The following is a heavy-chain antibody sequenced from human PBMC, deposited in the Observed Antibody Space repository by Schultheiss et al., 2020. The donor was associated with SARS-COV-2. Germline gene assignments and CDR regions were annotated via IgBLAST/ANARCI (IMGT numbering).Heavy chain of an antibody. Sequence: GGSLRLSCAASGFTFSSYAMSWVRQAPGKGLEWVSAIGTAGDTYYPGSVKGRFTISRDNSKNTLYLQMNSLRAEDTAVYYCAKAPPTYYDFWSGYFFYYYYMDVWGKGTTVTVSS. CDR2: IGTAGDT. V-gene: IGHV3-23*01. CDR1: GFTFSSYA. D-gene: IGHD3-3*01. CDR3: AKAPPTYYDFWSGYFFYYYYMDV. J-gene: IGHJ6*03.